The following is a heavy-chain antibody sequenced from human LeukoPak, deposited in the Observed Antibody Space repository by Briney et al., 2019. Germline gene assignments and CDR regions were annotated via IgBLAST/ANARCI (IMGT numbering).Heavy chain of an antibody. V-gene: IGHV7-4-1*02. CDR2: INTNTGNP. J-gene: IGHJ4*02. D-gene: IGHD1-14*01. CDR1: GYTFIRYG. Sequence: ASVKVSCKASGYTFIRYGISWVRQAPGQGLEWMGWINTNTGNPTYAQGFTGRFVFSLDTSVSTAYLQISSLKAEDTAVYYCARAFTGTPPHFDYWGQGTLVTVSS. CDR3: ARAFTGTPPHFDY.